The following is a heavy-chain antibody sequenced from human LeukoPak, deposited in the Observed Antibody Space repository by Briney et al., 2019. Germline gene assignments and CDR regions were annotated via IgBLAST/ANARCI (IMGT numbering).Heavy chain of an antibody. CDR2: INPSGGST. CDR3: ARDLVVGYYDSSGYFVY. J-gene: IGHJ4*02. Sequence: GASVKVSCKASGYTFTSYYMHWVRQAPGQGLEWMGIINPSGGSTSYAQKFQGRVTMTRDTSTSTVYMGLSSLRSEDTAVYYCARDLVVGYYDSSGYFVYWGQGTLVTVSS. D-gene: IGHD3-22*01. CDR1: GYTFTSYY. V-gene: IGHV1-46*01.